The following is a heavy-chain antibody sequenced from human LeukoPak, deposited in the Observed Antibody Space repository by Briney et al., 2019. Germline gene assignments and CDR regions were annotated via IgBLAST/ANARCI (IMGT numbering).Heavy chain of an antibody. CDR2: IYSGGTK. D-gene: IGHD6-13*01. J-gene: IGHJ4*02. CDR3: ARGRYSSSWYGYYFDY. Sequence: GRSLRLSCAASGFTVGSNYMTWVRQAPGKGLEWVSVIYSGGTKYYADSVKGRFTISRDNSKNTLYVQMNSLRVEDTAVYYCARGRYSSSWYGYYFDYWGQGSLVTVSS. CDR1: GFTVGSNY. V-gene: IGHV3-66*01.